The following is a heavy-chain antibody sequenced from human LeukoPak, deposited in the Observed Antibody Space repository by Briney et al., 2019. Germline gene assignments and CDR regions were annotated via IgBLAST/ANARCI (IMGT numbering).Heavy chain of an antibody. J-gene: IGHJ4*02. Sequence: SETLSLTCSVSGGSISSHYWSWIRQAPGKQLEWIGYIYYNGNTNYNSSLKSRVTMSVDTSKNQFSLNLSSVTAADTAVYYCARGPTVTTDYWGQGTLVTVSS. V-gene: IGHV4-59*08. CDR3: ARGPTVTTDY. CDR2: IYYNGNT. D-gene: IGHD4-17*01. CDR1: GGSISSHY.